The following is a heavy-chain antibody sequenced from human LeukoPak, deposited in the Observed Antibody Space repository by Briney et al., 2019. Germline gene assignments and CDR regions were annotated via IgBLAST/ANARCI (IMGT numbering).Heavy chain of an antibody. J-gene: IGHJ4*02. Sequence: PSETLSLTCTVSGGSIDGYYRSWIGQPPGKGLEWIGYIYYTGSTEYDPSLKSRVTISLDTSKNQFSLKLASVTAADTAVYYCARVYQSAEYYFDYWGQRNLVSVSS. D-gene: IGHD2-2*01. V-gene: IGHV4-59*01. CDR2: IYYTGST. CDR1: GGSIDGYY. CDR3: ARVYQSAEYYFDY.